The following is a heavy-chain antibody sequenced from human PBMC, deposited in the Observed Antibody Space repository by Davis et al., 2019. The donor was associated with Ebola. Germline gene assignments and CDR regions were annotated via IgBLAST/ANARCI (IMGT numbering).Heavy chain of an antibody. J-gene: IGHJ6*03. D-gene: IGHD6-13*01. CDR1: GYTFTGYY. CDR3: ARVSTAAAGPAHYYYYMDV. V-gene: IGHV1-2*02. CDR2: INPNSGGT. Sequence: SVTVSCQASGYTFTGYYMHWVRQAPGQGLEWMGWINPNSGGTNYAQKFQGRVTMTRDTSISTAYMELSRLRSDDTAVYYCARVSTAAAGPAHYYYYMDVWGKGTTVTVSS.